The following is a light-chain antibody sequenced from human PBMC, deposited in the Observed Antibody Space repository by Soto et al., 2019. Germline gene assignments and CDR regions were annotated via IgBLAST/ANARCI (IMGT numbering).Light chain of an antibody. J-gene: IGKJ1*01. CDR2: AAS. CDR1: QGISSY. CDR3: QQYDSYPQV. Sequence: AIRMTQSPSSFSASTGDRVTITCRASQGISSYLAWYQQKPGKAPKLLIYAASTLQSGVPSRFSGSGSGTDFTLTISCLQSEDFATYYCQQYDSYPQVFGQGTNVEIK. V-gene: IGKV1-8*01.